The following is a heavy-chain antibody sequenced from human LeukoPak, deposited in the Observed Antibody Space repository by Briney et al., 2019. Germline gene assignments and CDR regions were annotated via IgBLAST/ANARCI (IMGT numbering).Heavy chain of an antibody. V-gene: IGHV4-59*01. J-gene: IGHJ4*02. D-gene: IGHD2-21*02. CDR1: GGSISSYY. Sequence: SETLSLTCTVSGGSISSYYWSWIRQPPGKGLEWIGYIYYSGSTNYNPSLKSRVTISVDTSKNQFSLKLSSVTAADTAVYYCARSFCGGDCYHLYYFDCWGQGTLVTVSS. CDR3: ARSFCGGDCYHLYYFDC. CDR2: IYYSGST.